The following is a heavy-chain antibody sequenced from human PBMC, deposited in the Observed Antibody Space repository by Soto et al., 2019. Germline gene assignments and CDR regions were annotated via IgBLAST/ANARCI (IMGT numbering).Heavy chain of an antibody. J-gene: IGHJ6*02. D-gene: IGHD3-10*01. V-gene: IGHV3-30*18. CDR1: GFTFSSYG. CDR3: AKEGGYYGSGSYSVGENYYGMDV. Sequence: QVQLVESGGGVVQPGRSLRLSCAASGFTFSSYGMHWVRQAPGKGLEWVAVISYDGSNKYYADSVKGRFTISRDNSKNPLYLQMNSLRAGDTAVYYCAKEGGYYGSGSYSVGENYYGMDVWGQGTTVTVSS. CDR2: ISYDGSNK.